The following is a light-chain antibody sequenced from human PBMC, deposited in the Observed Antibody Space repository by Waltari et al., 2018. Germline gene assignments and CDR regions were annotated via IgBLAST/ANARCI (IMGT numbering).Light chain of an antibody. J-gene: IGLJ1*01. Sequence: SYELTQPPSVSVSPGQKASITCSGDKLGDKSVCWYKQRPGQSPVLLIYQNDKRPSRIPERFSGSNSGNTATLTIGGTQPMDEADYYCQAWDGSTGVFGTGTKVTVL. CDR1: KLGDKS. CDR2: QND. V-gene: IGLV3-1*01. CDR3: QAWDGSTGV.